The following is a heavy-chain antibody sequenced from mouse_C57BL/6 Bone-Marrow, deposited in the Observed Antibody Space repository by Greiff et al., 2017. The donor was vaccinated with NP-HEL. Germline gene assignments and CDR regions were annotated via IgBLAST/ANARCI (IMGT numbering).Heavy chain of an antibody. V-gene: IGHV5-16*01. CDR3: ARVDYGNGRYFDV. CDR1: GFTFSDYY. Sequence: DVMLVESEGGLVQPGSSMKLSCTASGFTFSDYYMAWVRQVPEKGLEWVANINYDGSSTYYLDSLKSRFIISRDNAKNILYLQMSSLKSEDTATYYCARVDYGNGRYFDVWGTGTTVTVSS. CDR2: INYDGSST. J-gene: IGHJ1*03. D-gene: IGHD2-1*01.